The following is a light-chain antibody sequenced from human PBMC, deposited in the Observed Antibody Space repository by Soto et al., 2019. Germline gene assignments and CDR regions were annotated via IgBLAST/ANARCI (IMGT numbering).Light chain of an antibody. CDR2: EVT. V-gene: IGLV2-14*01. CDR1: SNDIGAYNY. J-gene: IGLJ2*01. CDR3: GSYASATLI. Sequence: QSALTQPASVSGSPGQSITISCTGTSNDIGAYNYVSWYQQYPGKVPTLLIYEVTFRPSGVSNRFSGSKSGNTASLTISGLQTEDEADYYCGSYASATLIFGGWTQLTVL.